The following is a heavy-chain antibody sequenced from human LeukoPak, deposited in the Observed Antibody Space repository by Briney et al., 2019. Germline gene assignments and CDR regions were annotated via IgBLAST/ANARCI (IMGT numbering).Heavy chain of an antibody. CDR1: GYTFTGYY. CDR2: INPSGGST. Sequence: ASVKVSCKASGYTFTGYYMHWVRQAPGQGLEWMGIINPSGGSTSYAQKFQGRVTMTRDTSTSTAYMELRRLRSDDTAVYYCARGGVVVLGVMDIWGQGTVVTVSS. D-gene: IGHD2-15*01. J-gene: IGHJ3*02. CDR3: ARGGVVVLGVMDI. V-gene: IGHV1-46*01.